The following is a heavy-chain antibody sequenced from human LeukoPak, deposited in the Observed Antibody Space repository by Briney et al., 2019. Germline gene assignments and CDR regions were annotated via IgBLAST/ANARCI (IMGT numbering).Heavy chain of an antibody. CDR1: GFTFSSYA. CDR2: ISGSGGST. D-gene: IGHD3-10*01. J-gene: IGHJ4*02. V-gene: IGHV3-23*01. CDR3: ARSHRSITMVRGTIDY. Sequence: GGSLRLSCAASGFTFSSYAMSWVRQAPWKGLEWVSAISGSGGSTYYADSVKGRFTISRDNSKNTLYLQMNSLRAEDTAVYYCARSHRSITMVRGTIDYWGQGTLVTVSS.